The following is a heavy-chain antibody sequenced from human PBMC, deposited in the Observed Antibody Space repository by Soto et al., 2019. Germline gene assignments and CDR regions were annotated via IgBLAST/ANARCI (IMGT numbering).Heavy chain of an antibody. Sequence: ASVKVSCKASGYTFTSYGISWVRQAPGQGLEWMGWISAYNGNTNYAQKLQGRVTMTTDTSTSTAYMELRSLRSDDTAVYYCARDDGSYFLKKTKYYYGMDVWGQGTTVTVSS. CDR3: ARDDGSYFLKKTKYYYGMDV. D-gene: IGHD1-26*01. V-gene: IGHV1-18*01. CDR1: GYTFTSYG. J-gene: IGHJ6*02. CDR2: ISAYNGNT.